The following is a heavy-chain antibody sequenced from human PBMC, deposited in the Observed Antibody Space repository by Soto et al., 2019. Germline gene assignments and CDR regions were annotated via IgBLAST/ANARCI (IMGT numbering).Heavy chain of an antibody. CDR3: AREIFLPDGATPGGETITHDF. CDR2: ISVYNGNT. V-gene: IGHV1-18*01. CDR1: GYTFLNYG. D-gene: IGHD3-3*01. J-gene: IGHJ4*02. Sequence: ASVKVSCKASGYTFLNYGLSWVRQAPGQGLEWMGWISVYNGNTNYAQNLQGRVTMTTDTSTSTAYMELRSLRSDDTAVYYCAREIFLPDGATPGGETITHDFWGQGTLVTVSS.